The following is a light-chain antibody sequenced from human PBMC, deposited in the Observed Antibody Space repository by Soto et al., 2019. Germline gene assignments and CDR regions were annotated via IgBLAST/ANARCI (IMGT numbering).Light chain of an antibody. V-gene: IGKV1-5*03. CDR2: KAS. J-gene: IGKJ1*01. Sequence: DIQMTQSPSTLSASVGDRVTITCRASQSISSWLAWYQQKPGKAPKLLIYKASSLESEVPSRFSGSGSGTEFTLTISSLQPDDVATYYCQQYNNYWTFGQGNKVEIK. CDR1: QSISSW. CDR3: QQYNNYWT.